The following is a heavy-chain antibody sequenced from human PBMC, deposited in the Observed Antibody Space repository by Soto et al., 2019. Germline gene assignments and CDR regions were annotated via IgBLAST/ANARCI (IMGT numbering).Heavy chain of an antibody. CDR1: GFTFSNYA. CDR2: TSHDGSNK. D-gene: IGHD1-26*01. Sequence: QVQLVESGGGVVQPGRSLRLSCAASGFTFSNYARHWVRQAPGKGLEWVAVTSHDGSNKYYADSVKGRFTISRDNPKNTLYLQMNNLRAEDTAVYYCAKDISTYSGSYTYYFDSWGQGTLVTVSS. CDR3: AKDISTYSGSYTYYFDS. V-gene: IGHV3-30*18. J-gene: IGHJ4*02.